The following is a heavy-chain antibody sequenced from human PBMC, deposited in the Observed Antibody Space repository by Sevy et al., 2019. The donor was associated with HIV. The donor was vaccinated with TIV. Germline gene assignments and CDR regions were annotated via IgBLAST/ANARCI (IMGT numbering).Heavy chain of an antibody. J-gene: IGHJ4*02. CDR3: ARGHYSIVATSGY. Sequence: GGSLRLSCAASGFTFSSYSMNWVRQAPGKGLEWVSSISSSSSYIYYADSVKGRFTISRDNAKNSLYLQMNSLRAEDTAVYYCARGHYSIVATSGYWGQGTLVTVSS. V-gene: IGHV3-21*01. D-gene: IGHD5-12*01. CDR2: ISSSSSYI. CDR1: GFTFSSYS.